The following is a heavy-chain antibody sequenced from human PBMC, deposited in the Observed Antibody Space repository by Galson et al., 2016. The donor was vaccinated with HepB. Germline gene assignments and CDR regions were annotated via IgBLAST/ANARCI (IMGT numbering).Heavy chain of an antibody. CDR1: GNTFTGYY. CDR2: INSKSGGT. CDR3: ARDPIFAVALKPPSD. J-gene: IGHJ4*02. D-gene: IGHD3-3*01. V-gene: IGHV1-2*02. Sequence: SVKVSCKGFGNTFTGYYIHWVRQAPGQGLEWMGWINSKSGGTHYAEKFQGRVTMTRDTSISTVYMELSTLTSDDTAVYYCARDPIFAVALKPPSDWGQGTLVTVSS.